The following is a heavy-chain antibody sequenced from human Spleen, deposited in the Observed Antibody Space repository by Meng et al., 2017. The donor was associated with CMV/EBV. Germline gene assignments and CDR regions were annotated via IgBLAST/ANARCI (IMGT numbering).Heavy chain of an antibody. Sequence: GESLKISCAASGFTFSSYEMNWVRQAPGKGLEWVSHISSSGSTIYYADSVKGRFTISRDNAKNSLYLQMNSLRAEDTAVYYCAKDIRAYDILTGYYNYWGQGTLVTVSS. CDR3: AKDIRAYDILTGYYNY. CDR1: GFTFSSYE. D-gene: IGHD3-9*01. J-gene: IGHJ4*02. V-gene: IGHV3-48*03. CDR2: ISSSGSTI.